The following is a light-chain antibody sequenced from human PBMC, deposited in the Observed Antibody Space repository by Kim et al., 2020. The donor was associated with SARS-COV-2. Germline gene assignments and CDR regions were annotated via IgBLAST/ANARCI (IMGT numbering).Light chain of an antibody. J-gene: IGLJ1*01. V-gene: IGLV3-1*01. CDR3: KAWDSSTYV. CDR2: QDS. Sequence: SYELTQPPSVSVSPGQTASITCSGDKLGAKYACWYQQKPGQSPVLVIYQDSKRPSGIPERFSGSNSGNTATLTISETQAMDEADYYCKAWDSSTYVFGTGTSVTVL. CDR1: KLGAKY.